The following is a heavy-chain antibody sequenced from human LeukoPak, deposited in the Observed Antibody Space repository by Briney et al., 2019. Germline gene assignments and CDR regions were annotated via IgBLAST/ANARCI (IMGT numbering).Heavy chain of an antibody. Sequence: GGSLRLSCAASGFTVSSNYMSWVRQAPGKGLEWVPVIYSGGSTYYADSAKGRFTISRDNSKNTLYLQMNSLRAEDTAVYYCARHRGYCSSTSCYPYYFDYWGQGTLVTVSS. CDR2: IYSGGST. CDR3: ARHRGYCSSTSCYPYYFDY. J-gene: IGHJ4*02. CDR1: GFTVSSNY. D-gene: IGHD2-2*01. V-gene: IGHV3-66*04.